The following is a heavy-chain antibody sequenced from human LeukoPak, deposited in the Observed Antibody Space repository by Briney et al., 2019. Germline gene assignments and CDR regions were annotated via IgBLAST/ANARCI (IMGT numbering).Heavy chain of an antibody. J-gene: IGHJ3*02. CDR3: AKDDHYDTSGHGWVFDI. CDR1: GFTFTSYS. Sequence: GRSLRLSCAASGFTFTSYSMHWVRQAPGKGLEWVAFISPDGSIGNYADSVKGRFTISRDNFKNTVYLQINSLRPEDTALYHCAKDDHYDTSGHGWVFDIWGQGTVVTVSS. V-gene: IGHV3-30*18. D-gene: IGHD3-22*01. CDR2: ISPDGSIG.